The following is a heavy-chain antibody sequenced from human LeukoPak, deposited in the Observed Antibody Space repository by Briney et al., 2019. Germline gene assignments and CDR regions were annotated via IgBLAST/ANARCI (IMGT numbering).Heavy chain of an antibody. V-gene: IGHV4-34*01. CDR2: INHSGSN. CDR3: RMATIPRSLDY. Sequence: SETLSLTCAVYGGAFSGYEWSWIRKPPGKGLEWIGEINHSGSNNYTPSLKSRVTISVDTYKNQLSLKLSSVTAADTAVYYCRMATIPRSLDYWGQGTLVTVSS. CDR1: GGAFSGYE. J-gene: IGHJ4*02. D-gene: IGHD5-24*01.